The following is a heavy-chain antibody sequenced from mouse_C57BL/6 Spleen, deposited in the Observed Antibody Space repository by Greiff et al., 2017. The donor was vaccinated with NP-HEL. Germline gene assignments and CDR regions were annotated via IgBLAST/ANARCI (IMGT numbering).Heavy chain of an antibody. V-gene: IGHV5-9*01. J-gene: IGHJ3*01. CDR3: ARHEERGFAY. Sequence: DVKLVESGGGLVKPGGSLKLSCAASGFTFSSYTMSWVRQTPEKRLEWVATISGGGGNTYYPDSVKGRFTISRDNAKNTLYLQMSSLRSEDTALYYWARHEERGFAYWGQGTLVTVSA. CDR2: ISGGGGNT. CDR1: GFTFSSYT.